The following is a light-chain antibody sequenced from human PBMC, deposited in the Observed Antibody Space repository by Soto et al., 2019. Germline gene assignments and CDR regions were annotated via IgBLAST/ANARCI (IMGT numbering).Light chain of an antibody. CDR3: SSYTRSNTRV. V-gene: IGLV2-14*01. CDR1: SSDVGGYNY. J-gene: IGLJ3*02. CDR2: DVS. Sequence: QSALTQPASVSGSPGQSITISCTGTSSDVGGYNYVSWYQQYPGKAPKLMIYDVSNRPSGVSYRFSGSKSGNTASLTISGLQAEDEADYYCSSYTRSNTRVFGGGTKLTVL.